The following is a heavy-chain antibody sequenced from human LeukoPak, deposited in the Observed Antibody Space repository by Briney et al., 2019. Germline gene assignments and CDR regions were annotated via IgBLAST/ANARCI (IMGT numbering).Heavy chain of an antibody. CDR1: GGTFSSYA. V-gene: IGHV1-69*05. CDR2: IIPIFGTA. Sequence: GASVKVSCKASGGTFSSYAISWVRQAPGQGLEWMGGIIPIFGTANYAQKFQGRVTITTDESTSTAYMELSSLRSDDTAVYYCATVTGRASLRYFDWLLSPRPLDVWGQGTTVTVSS. D-gene: IGHD3-9*01. CDR3: ATVTGRASLRYFDWLLSPRPLDV. J-gene: IGHJ6*02.